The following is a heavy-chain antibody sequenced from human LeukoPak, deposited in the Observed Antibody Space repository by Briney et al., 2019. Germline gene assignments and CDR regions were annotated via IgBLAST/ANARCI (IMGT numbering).Heavy chain of an antibody. V-gene: IGHV1-8*01. CDR2: MNPNSGRT. D-gene: IGHD6-19*01. Sequence: ASVKVSCKASGYTLTTYDINWVRQAPGQGLEWMGWMNPNSGRTGYALKFQDRISITRNTSISTAYMELSSLRSEDTAVYYCAREEYSSGWYGYFDLWGRGTLVTVSS. J-gene: IGHJ2*01. CDR1: GYTLTTYD. CDR3: AREEYSSGWYGYFDL.